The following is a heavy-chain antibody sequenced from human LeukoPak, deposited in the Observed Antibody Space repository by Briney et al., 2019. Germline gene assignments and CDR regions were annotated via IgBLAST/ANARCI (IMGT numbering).Heavy chain of an antibody. CDR1: GFTFSSYG. Sequence: HTGGSLRLSCAASGFTFSSYGMHWVRQAPGKGLEWVAVISYDGSNKYYADSVKGRFTISRDNPKNTLYLQMNSLRAEDTAVYYCAKVANYYDSSGYLRDWGQGTLVTVSS. J-gene: IGHJ4*02. D-gene: IGHD3-22*01. V-gene: IGHV3-30*18. CDR3: AKVANYYDSSGYLRD. CDR2: ISYDGSNK.